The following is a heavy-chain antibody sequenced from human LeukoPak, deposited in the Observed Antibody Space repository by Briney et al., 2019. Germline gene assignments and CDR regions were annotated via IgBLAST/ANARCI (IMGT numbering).Heavy chain of an antibody. V-gene: IGHV3-33*06. CDR3: VKERGPFDAFDI. CDR1: GFTFSTYG. Sequence: PGRSLRLSCAATGFTFSTYGMHWLRQAPGKGREWVAVIWSDGNNKFYADSVKGRFTFSRDNSRNTLSLQMNSLSAEDTAVYYCVKERGPFDAFDIWGQGPMVTVSS. CDR2: IWSDGNNK. J-gene: IGHJ3*02.